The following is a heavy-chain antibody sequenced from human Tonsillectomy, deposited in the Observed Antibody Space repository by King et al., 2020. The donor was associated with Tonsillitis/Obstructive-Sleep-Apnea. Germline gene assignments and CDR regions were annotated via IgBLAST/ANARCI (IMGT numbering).Heavy chain of an antibody. V-gene: IGHV3-30*04. CDR3: ARDASLVGATIHFDY. CDR1: GFTFSSYA. D-gene: IGHD1-26*01. Sequence: QLVQSGGGVVQPGGSLRLSCAASGFTFSSYAMHWVRQAPGKGLEWVAVITYDGSNKYYADSVKGRFTFSRDNSKNTLYLQMNSLRAEDTAVYYCARDASLVGATIHFDYWGQGTLVTVSS. J-gene: IGHJ4*02. CDR2: ITYDGSNK.